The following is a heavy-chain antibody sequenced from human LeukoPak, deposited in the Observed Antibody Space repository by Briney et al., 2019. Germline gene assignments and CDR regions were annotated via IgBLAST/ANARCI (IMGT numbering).Heavy chain of an antibody. CDR1: GGSLSTYY. Sequence: PSETLSLTCTVSGGSLSTYYWNWIRQPPGKGLEWIGYIYYSGSTNNNPSLKSRVTVSVDTSKNQFSLKLSSVTAADTAVYYCARDYCSGGSCPPEYWGQGTLVTVSS. CDR2: IYYSGST. D-gene: IGHD2-15*01. V-gene: IGHV4-59*01. J-gene: IGHJ4*02. CDR3: ARDYCSGGSCPPEY.